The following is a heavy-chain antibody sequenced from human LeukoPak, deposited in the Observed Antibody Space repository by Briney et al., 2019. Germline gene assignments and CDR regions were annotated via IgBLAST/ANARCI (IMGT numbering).Heavy chain of an antibody. CDR3: ATAPSEIGGYYPEYFRH. CDR1: GFTFSSYW. D-gene: IGHD3-22*01. V-gene: IGHV3-74*01. Sequence: PGGSLRLSCAASGFTFSSYWMQWVRQAPGKGLVWVSRIKSDGSTNYADSVKGRFTISRDNTKNTVSLQMNSLRAEDTGVYYCATAPSEIGGYYPEYFRHWGQGTLVTVSS. CDR2: IKSDGST. J-gene: IGHJ1*01.